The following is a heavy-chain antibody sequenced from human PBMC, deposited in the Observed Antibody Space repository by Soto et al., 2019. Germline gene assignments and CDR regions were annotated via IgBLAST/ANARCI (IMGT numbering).Heavy chain of an antibody. V-gene: IGHV1-46*01. J-gene: IGHJ4*02. CDR1: GYTFTSYY. Sequence: ASVKLSCKASGYTFTSYYMHWVRQAPGQGLEWMGIINPSGGSTSYAQKFQGRVTMTRDTSTSTVYMELSSLRSEDTAVYYCASGRLECYFDFWGQGTLVTVSS. CDR2: INPSGGST. D-gene: IGHD2-15*01. CDR3: ASGRLECYFDF.